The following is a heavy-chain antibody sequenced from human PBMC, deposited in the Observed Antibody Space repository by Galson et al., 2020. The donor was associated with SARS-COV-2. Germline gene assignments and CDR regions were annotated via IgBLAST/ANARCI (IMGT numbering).Heavy chain of an antibody. V-gene: IGHV3-11*01. CDR1: GFTFSDYY. D-gene: IGHD3-22*01. J-gene: IGHJ4*02. CDR2: ISSSGSTI. Sequence: GESLKISCAASGFTFSDYYMSWIRQAPGKGLEWVSYISSSGSTIYYADSVKGRFTISRDNAKNSLYLQMNSLRAEDTAVYYCARDFNYYDSSGYSSGDYWGQGTLVTVSS. CDR3: ARDFNYYDSSGYSSGDY.